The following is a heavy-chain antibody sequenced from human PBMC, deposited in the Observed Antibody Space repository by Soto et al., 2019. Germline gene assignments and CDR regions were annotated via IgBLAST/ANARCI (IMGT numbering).Heavy chain of an antibody. CDR2: INHSGST. CDR3: ARGQRIGYDILTGYYFDY. Sequence: SETLSLTCAVYGGSFSGYYWSWIRQPPGKGLEWIGEINHSGSTNYNPSKKSRDTISVDTSKNQFSLKLSSVTAADTAVYYCARGQRIGYDILTGYYFDYWGQGTLVTVSS. V-gene: IGHV4-34*01. D-gene: IGHD3-9*01. CDR1: GGSFSGYY. J-gene: IGHJ4*02.